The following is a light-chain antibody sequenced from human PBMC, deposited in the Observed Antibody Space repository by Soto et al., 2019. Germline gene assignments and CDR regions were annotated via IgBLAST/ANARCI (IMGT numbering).Light chain of an antibody. J-gene: IGKJ1*01. CDR1: QSVSSN. V-gene: IGKV3-15*01. Sequence: EIVMTQAPATLSLSPGERATLSCRASQSVSSNLAWYQQKPGQTPRLLIYGASTRATGIPARFSGSGSGTELILTISSLQSEDFATYYCQQYNKWLWTFGQGTKVEI. CDR3: QQYNKWLWT. CDR2: GAS.